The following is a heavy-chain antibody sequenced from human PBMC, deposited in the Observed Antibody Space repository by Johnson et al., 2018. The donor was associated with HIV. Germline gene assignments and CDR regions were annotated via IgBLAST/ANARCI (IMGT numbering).Heavy chain of an antibody. CDR2: ISYDGSNK. CDR3: ARPYSDYVYGAFDI. D-gene: IGHD4-11*01. CDR1: GFTFSSYA. J-gene: IGHJ3*02. Sequence: QVQLVESGGGVVQPGRSLRLSCAASGFTFSSYAMHWVRQAPGKGLEWVAVISYDGSNKYYADSVKGRFTISRDNSKNSVILEMNSLRAEDTAVYYCARPYSDYVYGAFDIWGPGTVVTVSS. V-gene: IGHV3-30*04.